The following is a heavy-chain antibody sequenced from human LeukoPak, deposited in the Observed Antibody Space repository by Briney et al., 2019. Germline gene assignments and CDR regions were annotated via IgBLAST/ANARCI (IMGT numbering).Heavy chain of an antibody. Sequence: SQTLSLTCTVSGGSISSGGYYWSWIRQHPGKGLEWIGYIYYSGSTYYNPSLKSRVTISVDTSKNQFSLKLSSVTAADTAVYYCARGSSGYSYGYFWFDPWGQGTLVTVSS. V-gene: IGHV4-30-4*08. D-gene: IGHD5-18*01. CDR1: GGSISSGGYY. CDR2: IYYSGST. CDR3: ARGSSGYSYGYFWFDP. J-gene: IGHJ5*02.